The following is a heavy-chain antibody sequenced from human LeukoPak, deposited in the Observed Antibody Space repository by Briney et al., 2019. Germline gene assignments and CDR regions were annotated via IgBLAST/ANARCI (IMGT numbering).Heavy chain of an antibody. CDR2: ISFDGSNK. V-gene: IGHV3-30*18. CDR1: RFTFSSYD. CDR3: AKPTLYGSSWYFFDY. J-gene: IGHJ4*02. D-gene: IGHD6-13*01. Sequence: PGRSLRLSCAASRFTFSSYDMHWVRQAPGKGLEWVAVISFDGSNKYYADSVKGRFTISRDNSKNTLYLQMNSLRAEDTAVYCCAKPTLYGSSWYFFDYWGQGTLVTVSS.